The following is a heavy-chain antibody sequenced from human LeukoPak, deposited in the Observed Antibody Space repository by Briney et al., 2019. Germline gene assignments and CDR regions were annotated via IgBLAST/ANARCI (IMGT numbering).Heavy chain of an antibody. Sequence: GASVKVSCKAPGYTFTSYDINWVRQATGQGLEWMGWMNPYSGNTGYAQTFQGRVTMTRDTSMSTAYMDLSSLRSDDTAVYYCAREVTRGVYDYWGQGTLVTVSS. D-gene: IGHD3-10*01. CDR2: MNPYSGNT. V-gene: IGHV1-8*01. J-gene: IGHJ4*02. CDR1: GYTFTSYD. CDR3: AREVTRGVYDY.